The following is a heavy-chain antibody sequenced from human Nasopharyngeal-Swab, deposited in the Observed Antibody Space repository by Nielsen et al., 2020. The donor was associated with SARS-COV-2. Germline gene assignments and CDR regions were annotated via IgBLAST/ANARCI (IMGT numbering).Heavy chain of an antibody. V-gene: IGHV5-51*01. J-gene: IGHJ4*02. CDR3: ARLLLSKYFDY. Sequence: GESLKISCKGSGYIFSNYWIGRVRQMPGKGREWVGIIYPGDSDTRYSPSFQGQVTISADKSISTTYLQWSSLKASDTAMYYCARLLLSKYFDYWGQGTLVTVSS. CDR2: IYPGDSDT. CDR1: GYIFSNYW.